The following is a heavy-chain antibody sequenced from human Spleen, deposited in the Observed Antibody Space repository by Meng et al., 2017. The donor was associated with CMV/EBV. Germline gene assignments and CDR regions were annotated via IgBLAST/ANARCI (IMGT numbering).Heavy chain of an antibody. Sequence: AGLNFSSYPMHWVRQAPGKGLEWVAVISYNGRIQFYADSVKGRFTISRDDFKNTLYLQMASLRIEDTAVYYCARDPRTGSPDYFDHWGQGVLVTVSS. J-gene: IGHJ4*02. D-gene: IGHD1-26*01. CDR2: ISYNGRIQ. CDR3: ARDPRTGSPDYFDH. CDR1: GLNFSSYP. V-gene: IGHV3-30*04.